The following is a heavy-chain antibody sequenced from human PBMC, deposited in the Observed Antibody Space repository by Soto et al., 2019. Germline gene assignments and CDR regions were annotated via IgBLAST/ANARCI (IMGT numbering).Heavy chain of an antibody. Sequence: SETLSLPCAVADGSSSGSNWWSWVRQPPGKGLEWIGEIYHSGSTNYNPSLKSRVTISVDKSKNQFSLQLSSVTAADTALYYCARDPPLPAAMVDWGQGTLVTVSS. D-gene: IGHD2-2*01. J-gene: IGHJ4*02. V-gene: IGHV4-4*02. CDR2: IYHSGST. CDR3: ARDPPLPAAMVD. CDR1: DGSSSGSNW.